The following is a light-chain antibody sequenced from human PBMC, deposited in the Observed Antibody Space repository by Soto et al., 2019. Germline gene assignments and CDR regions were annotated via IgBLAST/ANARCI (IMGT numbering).Light chain of an antibody. CDR2: DVS. J-gene: IGLJ1*01. CDR3: CSYAGNYFV. Sequence: QSLLTQPRSVSGSPGQSVTISCTGTSSDVGGYNYVSWYQQHPGRAPKFMIYDVSKRPSGVPDRFSGSKSGNTASLTISGLQAEDEADYYCCSYAGNYFVFGTGTKVTVL. V-gene: IGLV2-11*01. CDR1: SSDVGGYNY.